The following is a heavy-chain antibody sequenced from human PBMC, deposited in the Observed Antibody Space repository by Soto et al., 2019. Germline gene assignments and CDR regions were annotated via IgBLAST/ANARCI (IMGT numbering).Heavy chain of an antibody. CDR2: MKSKAAGGTT. D-gene: IGHD6-19*01. V-gene: IGHV3-15*01. Sequence: PGGSLRLSCAASGFTFSNAWMNWVRQAPGKGLEWVGRMKSKAAGGTTDYIAPVKGRFTISRDDSTNTLFLQMNSLKTEDTAVYYCTTDSPVAGGGPLWGQGTLVTVSS. J-gene: IGHJ4*02. CDR3: TTDSPVAGGGPL. CDR1: GFTFSNAW.